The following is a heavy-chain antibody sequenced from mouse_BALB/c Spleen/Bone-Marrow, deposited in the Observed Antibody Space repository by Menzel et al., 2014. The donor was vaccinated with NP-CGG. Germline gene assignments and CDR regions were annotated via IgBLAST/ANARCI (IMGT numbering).Heavy chain of an antibody. CDR1: GDSITSGY. D-gene: IGHD2-3*01. V-gene: IGHV3-8*02. J-gene: IGHJ2*01. CDR2: ISYSGST. CDR3: ATYDGYYFDY. Sequence: EVKLMESGPSLVKPSQTLSLTCSVTGDSITSGYWNWIRKFPGNKLEYMGYISYSGSTYYSPSLKSRISITRDTSKNQYYIQLNSVTTDAAATYYCATYDGYYFDYWGQGTTLTVSS.